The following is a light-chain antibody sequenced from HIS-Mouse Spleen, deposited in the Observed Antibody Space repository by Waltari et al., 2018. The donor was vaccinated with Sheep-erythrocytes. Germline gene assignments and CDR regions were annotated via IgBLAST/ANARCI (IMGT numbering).Light chain of an antibody. CDR1: SSDVGGYNY. CDR2: DVS. Sequence: QSALTQPRSVSGSPGQSVTISCTGTSSDVGGYNYVSWYQQHPGKAPKLMIYDVSKRPSGVPDRFSAAKSGNPASLTISGLQAEDEAYYYCCSNAGSYTWVFGGRTKVTVL. J-gene: IGLJ3*02. V-gene: IGLV2-11*01. CDR3: CSNAGSYTWV.